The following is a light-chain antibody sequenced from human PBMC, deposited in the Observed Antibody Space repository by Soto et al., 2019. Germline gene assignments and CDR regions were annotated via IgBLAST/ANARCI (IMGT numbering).Light chain of an antibody. J-gene: IGKJ4*01. V-gene: IGKV1-27*01. CDR2: ATS. CDR3: HKYNHAPT. CDR1: QAISSY. Sequence: DIQLTQSPSSLSASVGERVTITCRANQAISSYLAWYQQKPGKVPELLIYATSTLQSGAPSRFSGSGSGTDFTLTISSLQPEDVATYYCHKYNHAPTFGGGTKVEIK.